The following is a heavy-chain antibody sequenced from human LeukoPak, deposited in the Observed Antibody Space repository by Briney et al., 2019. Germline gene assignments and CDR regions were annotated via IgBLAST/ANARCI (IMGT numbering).Heavy chain of an antibody. CDR1: GYSISSGYY. CDR2: IYHSGST. Sequence: PSETLSLTCAVPGYSISSGYYWGWIRQPPGKGLEWIGSIYHSGSTYYNPSLKSRVTISVDTSKNQFSLKLSSVTAADTAVYYCARDGPITMVRGVISPWGQGTLVTVSS. CDR3: ARDGPITMVRGVISP. V-gene: IGHV4-38-2*02. J-gene: IGHJ5*02. D-gene: IGHD3-10*01.